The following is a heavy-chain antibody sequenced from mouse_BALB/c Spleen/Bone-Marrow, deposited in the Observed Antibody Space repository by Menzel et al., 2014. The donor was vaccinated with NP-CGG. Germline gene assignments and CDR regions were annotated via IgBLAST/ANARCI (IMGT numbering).Heavy chain of an antibody. CDR3: TRGVYYDYDEGAMDY. CDR2: INPYNDGT. CDR1: GYTFTSYV. J-gene: IGHJ4*01. Sequence: QLQESGPELVKPGASVKMSCKASGYTFTSYVMHWVKQKPGQGLEWIGYINPYNDGTKYNEKFKGKATLTSDKSPSTAYMELSSLTSEDSAVYHCTRGVYYDYDEGAMDYWGQGSSVTDSS. V-gene: IGHV1-14*01. D-gene: IGHD2-4*01.